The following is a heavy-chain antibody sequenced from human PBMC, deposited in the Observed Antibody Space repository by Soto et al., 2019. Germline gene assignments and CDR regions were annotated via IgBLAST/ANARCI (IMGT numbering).Heavy chain of an antibody. CDR1: GYTFTNYD. CDR2: MNPKSGNT. J-gene: IGHJ4*02. V-gene: IGHV1-8*01. Sequence: ASVKVSCKASGYTFTNYDINWVRQATGQGLEWMGWMNPKSGNTGYAEKFQGRLTMTRDTSINTAYMELSSLRSEDTAVYYCATLPGKEQLPNFDYWGKGALVPVSS. D-gene: IGHD1-1*01. CDR3: ATLPGKEQLPNFDY.